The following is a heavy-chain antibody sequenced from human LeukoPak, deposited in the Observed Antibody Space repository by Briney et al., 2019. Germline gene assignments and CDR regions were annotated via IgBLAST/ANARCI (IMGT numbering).Heavy chain of an antibody. D-gene: IGHD6-6*01. CDR2: INPSGGST. Sequence: ASVKVSCKASGYTFTRYQMHWVRQAPGQGLEWMGIINPSGGSTIYAQKFQGRVTMTRDTSTSTVSMELSSLRYEDTAIYYCASRVSFSFDYWGQGTLVTVSS. V-gene: IGHV1-46*01. CDR3: ASRVSFSFDY. CDR1: GYTFTRYQ. J-gene: IGHJ4*02.